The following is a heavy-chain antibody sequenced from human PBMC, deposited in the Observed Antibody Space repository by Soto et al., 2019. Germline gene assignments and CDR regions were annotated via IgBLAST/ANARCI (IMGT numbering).Heavy chain of an antibody. J-gene: IGHJ4*02. CDR1: GGSISSYY. D-gene: IGHD4-4*01. CDR2: IYYSGST. V-gene: IGHV4-59*01. Sequence: KPSETLSLTCTVSGGSISSYYWSWIRQPPGKGLEWIGYIYYSGSTNYNPSLKSRVTISVDTSKNQFSLKLSSVTAADTAVYYCASLPTTDFDYWGQGTLVTVSS. CDR3: ASLPTTDFDY.